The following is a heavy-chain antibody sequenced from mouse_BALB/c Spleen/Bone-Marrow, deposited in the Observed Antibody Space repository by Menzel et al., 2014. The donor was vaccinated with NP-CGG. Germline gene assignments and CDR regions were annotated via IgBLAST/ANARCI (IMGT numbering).Heavy chain of an antibody. V-gene: IGHV1-67*01. D-gene: IGHD1-1*01. CDR3: ARGLLLLDY. J-gene: IGHJ4*01. CDR1: SYTFTDYA. Sequence: QVQLKESGPELVRPGGSVKISCKGSSYTFTDYAMHWVKQSHAKSLEWIGVISTYYGNTNCNQKFKGKATMTVDKSSSTAYMELARLTSEDSAVYYCARGLLLLDYWGQGTSVTVSS. CDR2: ISTYYGNT.